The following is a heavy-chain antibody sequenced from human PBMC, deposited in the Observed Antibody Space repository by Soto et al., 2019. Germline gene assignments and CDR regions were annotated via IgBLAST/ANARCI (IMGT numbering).Heavy chain of an antibody. CDR2: IIPILRMA. CDR3: ATSYGSGSAHFDY. V-gene: IGHV1-69*02. CDR1: GGTFTSYT. J-gene: IGHJ4*02. D-gene: IGHD3-10*01. Sequence: QVQLVQSGAEVKMPGSSVKVSCTASGGTFTSYTFSWVRQVPGQGLEWMGRIIPILRMADFAQKFQGRVTINADESTSTGYMKLSSLRSEDTAVYYCATSYGSGSAHFDYWGQGTLVTVS.